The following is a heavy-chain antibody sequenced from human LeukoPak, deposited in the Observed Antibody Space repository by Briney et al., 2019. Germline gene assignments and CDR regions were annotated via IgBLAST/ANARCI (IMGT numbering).Heavy chain of an antibody. J-gene: IGHJ4*02. D-gene: IGHD3-22*01. CDR2: VMAIFGGV. Sequence: GASVKVSCKAPRGTFDSYGISWVRQAPGQGLEWMGGVMAIFGGVKYGQKFLGRATITTDASTSTAYMELRSLTSEDTGIYYCARGELGDRSGFSFFDYWGQGTLVTVSS. CDR3: ARGELGDRSGFSFFDY. V-gene: IGHV1-69*05. CDR1: RGTFDSYG.